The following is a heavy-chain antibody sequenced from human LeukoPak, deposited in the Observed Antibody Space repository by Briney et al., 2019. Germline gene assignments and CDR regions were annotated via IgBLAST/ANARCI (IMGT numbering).Heavy chain of an antibody. CDR1: GGSISSDY. CDR2: IYYSGST. D-gene: IGHD6-13*01. J-gene: IGHJ4*02. V-gene: IGHV4-59*08. Sequence: PSETLSLTCTVSGGSISSDYWSWIRQTPGKGLEWIGDIYYSGSTNYNPSLKSRVTISVDPSKNQFSLKLSSVTAADTAVYYCARHTDIAPLSSLKYWGQGTLVTVSS. CDR3: ARHTDIAPLSSLKY.